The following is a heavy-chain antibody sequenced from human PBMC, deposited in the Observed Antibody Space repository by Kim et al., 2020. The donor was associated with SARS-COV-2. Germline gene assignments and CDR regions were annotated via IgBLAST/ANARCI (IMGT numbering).Heavy chain of an antibody. V-gene: IGHV1-69*13. Sequence: SVKVSCKASGGTFSSYAISWVRQAPGQGLEWMGGIIPIFGTANYAQKFQGRVTITADESTSTAYMELSSLRSEDTAVYYCAGVESGYDLYYYYGMDVWGQGTTVTVSS. CDR2: IIPIFGTA. J-gene: IGHJ6*02. CDR1: GGTFSSYA. CDR3: AGVESGYDLYYYYGMDV. D-gene: IGHD5-12*01.